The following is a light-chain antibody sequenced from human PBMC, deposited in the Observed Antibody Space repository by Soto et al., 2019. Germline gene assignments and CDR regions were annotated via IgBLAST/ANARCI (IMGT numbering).Light chain of an antibody. V-gene: IGKV3-11*01. CDR1: QSVTTY. Sequence: EIVLTQSPATLSVSPGERATLSCRASQSVTTYLAWYQQKPGQAPRLLIYDASHTATGIPARFSGSGSGTDFIPTINSLEPDDYAGDYCHQQSVWPYTFGQGTKLEIK. CDR3: HQQSVWPYT. CDR2: DAS. J-gene: IGKJ2*01.